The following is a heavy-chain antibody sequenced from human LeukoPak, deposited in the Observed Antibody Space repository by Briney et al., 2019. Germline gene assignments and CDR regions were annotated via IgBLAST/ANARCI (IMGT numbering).Heavy chain of an antibody. V-gene: IGHV4-30-4*01. CDR2: IYYSGST. CDR3: ASVIADYGGEWFDP. Sequence: SETLSLTCTVSGGSISNDDYYWSWIRQPPGKGLEWIGYIYYSGSTYYNPSLKSRVTISVDTSKNQFSLKLSSVTAADTAVYYCASVIADYGGEWFDPWGQGTLVTVSS. J-gene: IGHJ5*02. CDR1: GGSISNDDYY. D-gene: IGHD4/OR15-4a*01.